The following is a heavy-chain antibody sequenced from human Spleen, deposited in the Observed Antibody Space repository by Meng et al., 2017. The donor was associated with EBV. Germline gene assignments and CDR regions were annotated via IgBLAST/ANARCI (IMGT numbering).Heavy chain of an antibody. V-gene: IGHV4-4*02. D-gene: IGHD1-1*01. Sequence: QLRESGPGQLKPSGTLSLICTVPGGSISTSNWWSWVRQSPEKCLEWIGEVFRTGDTNYNPSLKSRVTILIDKSKNQFSLKLNSVTAADTAIYFCASDGISRYFDNWGPGTLVTVSS. CDR3: ASDGISRYFDN. CDR1: GGSISTSNW. J-gene: IGHJ4*02. CDR2: VFRTGDT.